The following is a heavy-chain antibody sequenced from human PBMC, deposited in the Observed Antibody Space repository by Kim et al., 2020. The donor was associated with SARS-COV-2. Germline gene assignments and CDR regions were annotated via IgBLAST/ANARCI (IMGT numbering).Heavy chain of an antibody. Sequence: EPVKGRLTISGDNSKNTLYMQMNSMRAEDTAVYYCAGLWNGGYYRSAFDIWGQGTMVTVSS. J-gene: IGHJ3*02. CDR3: AGLWNGGYYRSAFDI. V-gene: IGHV3-30*01. D-gene: IGHD3-3*01.